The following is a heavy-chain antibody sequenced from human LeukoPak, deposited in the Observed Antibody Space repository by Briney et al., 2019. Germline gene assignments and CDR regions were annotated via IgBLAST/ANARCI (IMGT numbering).Heavy chain of an antibody. Sequence: KPSETLSLTCTVSGGSISSYYWSWIRQPPGKGLEWIGYIYYSGSTNYNPSLKSRVTISVDTSKNQFSLKMSSVTAADTAVYYCARGSNYDFWSGSPMDVWGKGTTVTVSS. J-gene: IGHJ6*03. D-gene: IGHD3-3*01. V-gene: IGHV4-59*01. CDR3: ARGSNYDFWSGSPMDV. CDR2: IYYSGST. CDR1: GGSISSYY.